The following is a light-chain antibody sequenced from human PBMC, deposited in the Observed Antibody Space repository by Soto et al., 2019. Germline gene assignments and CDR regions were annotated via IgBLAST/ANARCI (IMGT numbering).Light chain of an antibody. J-gene: IGKJ3*01. CDR3: HQFCDSQFT. V-gene: IGKV3-20*01. Sequence: EIVLTQSPGTLSLSPGERGTLSCRASQSVSSSYLAWFQQRPGQAPRLLIYSASSRATGIPDRFSGSGSGRDFTLTISRLEPEDSEVYYCHQFCDSQFTFGPGTKVDIK. CDR1: QSVSSSY. CDR2: SAS.